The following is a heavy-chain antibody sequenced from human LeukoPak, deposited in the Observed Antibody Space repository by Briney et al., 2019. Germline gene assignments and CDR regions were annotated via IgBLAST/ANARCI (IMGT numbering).Heavy chain of an antibody. V-gene: IGHV4-31*03. CDR1: GGSISSGGYY. CDR2: IYYSGST. J-gene: IGHJ6*03. Sequence: SETLSLTCTVSGGSISSGGYYWSWIRQHPGKGLEWIGYIYYSGSTYYNPSLKSRVTISVDTSKNQFSLKLSSVTAADTAVYYCARSYGVLEWRHSHMGVWGKGTTVTVSS. CDR3: ARSYGVLEWRHSHMGV. D-gene: IGHD3-3*01.